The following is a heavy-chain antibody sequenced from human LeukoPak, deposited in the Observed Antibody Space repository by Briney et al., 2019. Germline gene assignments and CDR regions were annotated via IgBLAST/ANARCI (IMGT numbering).Heavy chain of an antibody. CDR3: ARVPPGASSSWSTLFDNWFDP. D-gene: IGHD6-13*01. Sequence: ASVKVSCKASGYTFTSYGISWVRQAPGQGLEWMGWNSAYNGNTNYAQKLQGRVTMTTDTSTSTAYMELRSLRSDDTAVYYCARVPPGASSSWSTLFDNWFDPWGQGTLVTVSS. J-gene: IGHJ5*02. CDR2: NSAYNGNT. V-gene: IGHV1-18*01. CDR1: GYTFTSYG.